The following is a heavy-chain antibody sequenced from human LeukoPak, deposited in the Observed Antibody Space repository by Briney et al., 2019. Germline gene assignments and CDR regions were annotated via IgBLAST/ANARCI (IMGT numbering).Heavy chain of an antibody. CDR1: GLTGSHNY. V-gene: IGHV3-33*08. J-gene: IGHJ4*02. CDR2: IWYDGSNK. Sequence: GRSLRLSCAASGLTGSHNYVSWVRQAPGKGLEWVAVIWYDGSNKYYADSVKGRFTISRDNSKNTLYLQMNSLRAEDTAVYYCARDSSSWYPRYYFDYWGQGTLVTVSS. CDR3: ARDSSSWYPRYYFDY. D-gene: IGHD6-13*01.